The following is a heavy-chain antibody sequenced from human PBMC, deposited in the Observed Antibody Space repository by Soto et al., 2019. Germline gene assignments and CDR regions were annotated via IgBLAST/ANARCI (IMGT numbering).Heavy chain of an antibody. J-gene: IGHJ4*02. V-gene: IGHV1-24*01. D-gene: IGHD3-22*01. Sequence: GASVKVSCKVSGYTLTELSMHWVRQAPGKGLEWMGGFDPEDGETIYAQKFQGRVTMTEDTSTDTAYMELSSLRSEDTAVYYCATWAYDSSGYYSPFDYWGQGTLVTVS. CDR3: ATWAYDSSGYYSPFDY. CDR2: FDPEDGET. CDR1: GYTLTELS.